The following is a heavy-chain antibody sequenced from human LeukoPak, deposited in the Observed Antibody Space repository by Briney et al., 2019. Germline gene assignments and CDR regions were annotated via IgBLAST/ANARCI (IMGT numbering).Heavy chain of an antibody. Sequence: GGSLRLSCAASGFTFSSYSMNWVRQAPGKGLEWVSSISSSSSYIYYADSVKGRFTISRDNSKNTLYLQMNNLRAEDTAVYYCAKGPLTVGVREVTPVLSRFDYWGQGTLVTVSS. CDR2: ISSSSSYI. CDR3: AKGPLTVGVREVTPVLSRFDY. CDR1: GFTFSSYS. D-gene: IGHD3-10*01. J-gene: IGHJ4*02. V-gene: IGHV3-21*04.